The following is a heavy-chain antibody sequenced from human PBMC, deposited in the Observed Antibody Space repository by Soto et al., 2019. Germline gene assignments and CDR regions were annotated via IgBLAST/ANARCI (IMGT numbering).Heavy chain of an antibody. J-gene: IGHJ4*02. CDR2: IYPGDSDT. Sequence: GESLKISCKGSGFSITSYWIGWVRQMPGKGLEWMGIIYPGDSDTRYSPSFQGQVTISADKSISTAYLQWSSLQASDTAMYYCATSKSTTWHFDYWGQGTLVTVSS. CDR3: ATSKSTTWHFDY. V-gene: IGHV5-51*01. CDR1: GFSITSYW.